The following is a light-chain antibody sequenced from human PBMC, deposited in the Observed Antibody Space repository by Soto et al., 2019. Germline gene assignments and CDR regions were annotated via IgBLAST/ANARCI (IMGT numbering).Light chain of an antibody. CDR2: KAS. CDR3: QQFAISTT. V-gene: IGKV1-5*03. CDR1: QSIKNW. J-gene: IGKJ1*01. Sequence: DIQMTQSPSSLSASVGDRVTITCRASQSIKNWLAWYQQKPGEAPKLLIYKASTLESGVPSRFSGSGSGTEFTLTISCLQPDDFATYYCQQFAISTTFGQGTKVDIK.